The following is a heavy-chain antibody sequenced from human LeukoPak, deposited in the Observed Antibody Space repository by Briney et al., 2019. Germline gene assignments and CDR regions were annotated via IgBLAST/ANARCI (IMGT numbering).Heavy chain of an antibody. CDR1: GYTFTGYY. V-gene: IGHV1-2*02. Sequence: GASVKVSCKASGYTFTGYYMHWVRQAPGQGLEWMGWINPNSGGTNYAQKFQGRVTMTRDTSISTAYMELSRLRSDDTAAYYCARNQHTKTSGGNTALGYWGQGTLVTVSS. D-gene: IGHD4-23*01. CDR3: ARNQHTKTSGGNTALGY. CDR2: INPNSGGT. J-gene: IGHJ4*02.